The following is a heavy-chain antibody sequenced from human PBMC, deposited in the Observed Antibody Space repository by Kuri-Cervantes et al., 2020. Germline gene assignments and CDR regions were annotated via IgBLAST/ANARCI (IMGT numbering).Heavy chain of an antibody. CDR1: GGSISSGDYY. V-gene: IGHV4-30-4*02. J-gene: IGHJ5*01. CDR3: ARERAINWFDS. Sequence: SETLSLTCTVSGGSISSGDYYWSWIRQPPGKGLEWIGYIYYSGSTYYNPSLKSRVTISIDTSKNQFSLKLSSVTAADTAVYYCARERAINWFDSWGQGTLVTVSS. CDR2: IYYSGST.